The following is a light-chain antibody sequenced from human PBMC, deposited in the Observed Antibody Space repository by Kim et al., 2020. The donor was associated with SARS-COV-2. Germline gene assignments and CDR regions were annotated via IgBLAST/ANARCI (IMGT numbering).Light chain of an antibody. J-gene: IGKJ1*01. CDR1: QTISTW. CDR2: KTS. V-gene: IGKV1-5*03. CDR3: QQYNINPWT. Sequence: DIQLTQSPSTLSASVGDRVTITCRASQTISTWLAWYQQKSGKAPKLLIYKTSSPESGVPSRFIGSGSGTEFTLTISSLQPDDFATYSCQQYNINPWTFGREAKVDIK.